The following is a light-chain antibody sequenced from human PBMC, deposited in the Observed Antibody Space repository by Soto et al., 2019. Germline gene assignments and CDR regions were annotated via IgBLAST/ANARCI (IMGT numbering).Light chain of an antibody. Sequence: ETVLTQSPGTLSLSPGERATVSCRASQSVGGSSLAWYQQRPGQAPRLLIYDTYKRATGIPDRFSGSGSGTDFTLTISRLEPEDFAVYDCQQYQNSPRTFGQGTKVEIK. J-gene: IGKJ1*01. CDR2: DTY. V-gene: IGKV3-20*01. CDR3: QQYQNSPRT. CDR1: QSVGGSS.